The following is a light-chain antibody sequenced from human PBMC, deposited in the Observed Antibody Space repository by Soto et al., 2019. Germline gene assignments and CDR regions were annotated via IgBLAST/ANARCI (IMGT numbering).Light chain of an antibody. V-gene: IGLV1-40*01. CDR3: ASWDDRLGAVI. Sequence: QSVLTQPPSVSGAPGQRVTIPCTGSRSNIGAGYDVHWYQQLPGTAPKVVVYGNNNRPSGVPDRFSASKSGSSASLAITGLQAEDEADYYCASWDDRLGAVIFGGGTKVTVL. J-gene: IGLJ2*01. CDR1: RSNIGAGYD. CDR2: GNN.